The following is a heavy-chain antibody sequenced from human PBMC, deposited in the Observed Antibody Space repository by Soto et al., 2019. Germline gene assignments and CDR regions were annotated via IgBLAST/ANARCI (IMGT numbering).Heavy chain of an antibody. Sequence: QALLVQSGGEVKNPGVSVKVSCKASGYTFSRYGFNWVRQAPGHGLEWMGRISGYNGDTKYSQKFQDRVTMTTDKATNTAYMDLRSLTSDDTAVYYWAGVNIFGEDTSPPYNYGMDVWGQGTTVTVSS. J-gene: IGHJ6*02. CDR2: ISGYNGDT. CDR3: AGVNIFGEDTSPPYNYGMDV. D-gene: IGHD3-3*02. CDR1: GYTFSRYG. V-gene: IGHV1-18*01.